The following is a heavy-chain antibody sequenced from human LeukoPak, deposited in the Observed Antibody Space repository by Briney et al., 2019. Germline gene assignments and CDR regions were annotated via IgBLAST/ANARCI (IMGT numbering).Heavy chain of an antibody. CDR3: AVMDPLAAAGYYFDY. CDR2: IYPGDSDT. Sequence: GESLQISCQGSGYSFTSYWIGWVRQMPGKGLEWMGIIYPGDSDTRYSPSFQGQVTISADKSISTAYLQWSSLKASDTAMYYCAVMDPLAAAGYYFDYWGQGTLVTVSS. V-gene: IGHV5-51*01. D-gene: IGHD6-13*01. CDR1: GYSFTSYW. J-gene: IGHJ4*02.